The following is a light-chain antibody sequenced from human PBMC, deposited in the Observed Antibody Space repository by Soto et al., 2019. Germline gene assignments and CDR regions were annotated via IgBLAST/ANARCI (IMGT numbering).Light chain of an antibody. CDR2: KAS. Sequence: DIQMTQSPSSLSASVRDRVTITCRASQSISSYLNWYQQKPGKAPKLLIYKASTLKSGVPSRFSGSGSGTEFTLTISSLQPDDFATYYCQHYNSYSEAFGQGTKVGLK. V-gene: IGKV1-5*03. CDR1: QSISSY. J-gene: IGKJ1*01. CDR3: QHYNSYSEA.